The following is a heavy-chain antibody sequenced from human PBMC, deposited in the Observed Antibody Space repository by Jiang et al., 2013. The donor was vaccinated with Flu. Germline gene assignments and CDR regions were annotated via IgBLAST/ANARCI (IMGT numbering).Heavy chain of an antibody. CDR2: SGSGGST. D-gene: IGHD3-22*01. V-gene: IGHV3-23*01. J-gene: IGHJ1*01. Sequence: SGSGGSTYYADSVKGRFTISRDNSKNTLYLQMNSLRAEDTAVYYCAKQLIHYYDSKGPGEIQHWGQGTLVTVSS. CDR3: AKQLIHYYDSKGPGEIQH.